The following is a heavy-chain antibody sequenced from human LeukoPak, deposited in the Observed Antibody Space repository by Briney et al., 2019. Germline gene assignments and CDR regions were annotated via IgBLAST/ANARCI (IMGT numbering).Heavy chain of an antibody. Sequence: SETLSLTCTVPGGSISSSSYYWGWIRQPPGKGLEWIGSIYYSGSTYYNPSLKSRVTISVDTSKNQFSLKLSSVTAADTAVYYCARVRYCGGDCDSDKKWAFDIWGQGTMVTVSS. D-gene: IGHD2-21*02. CDR1: GGSISSSSYY. CDR3: ARVRYCGGDCDSDKKWAFDI. CDR2: IYYSGST. V-gene: IGHV4-39*01. J-gene: IGHJ3*02.